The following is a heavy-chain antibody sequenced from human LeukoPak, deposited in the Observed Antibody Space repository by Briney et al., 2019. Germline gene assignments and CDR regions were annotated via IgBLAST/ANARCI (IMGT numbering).Heavy chain of an antibody. Sequence: SKILPSTAMAPGGSFSSTSWTWFRQPPGKGLKWIGYISYIGSTNYNPSLKSRVTISVDTSKNQFSLKLSSVTAADTAVYYCARDPTTVTKGLDIWGQGTMVTVSS. D-gene: IGHD4-17*01. CDR2: ISYIGST. CDR1: GGSFSSTS. J-gene: IGHJ3*02. V-gene: IGHV4-59*01. CDR3: ARDPTTVTKGLDI.